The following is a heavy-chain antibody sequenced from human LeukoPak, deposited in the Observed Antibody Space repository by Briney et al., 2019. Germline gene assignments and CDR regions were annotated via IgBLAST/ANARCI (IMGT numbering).Heavy chain of an antibody. CDR2: ISGSGGST. CDR3: AKEGGYCSSTSCSKYFDY. Sequence: GGSLRLSCAASGFTFSSYAMSWVRQAPGKGLEWVSAISGSGGSTYYADSVKGRFTISRDNSKNTLYLQMNSLRAEDTAVYYCAKEGGYCSSTSCSKYFDYWGQGTLVTVSS. CDR1: GFTFSSYA. J-gene: IGHJ4*02. V-gene: IGHV3-23*01. D-gene: IGHD2-2*01.